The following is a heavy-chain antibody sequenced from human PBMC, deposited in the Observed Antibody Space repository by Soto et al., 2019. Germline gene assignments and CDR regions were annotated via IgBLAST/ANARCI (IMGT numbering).Heavy chain of an antibody. J-gene: IGHJ4*02. CDR2: ISHLGKT. CDR1: GYTFTNYG. D-gene: IGHD3-10*01. CDR3: ARDLDGSGSYYTDY. Sequence: RASVKVSCKASGYTFTNYGISWVRQAPGQGLEWMGWISHLGKTNYAQKLQGRVTMTTDTSASTAFKELRSLRSDDTVMYFCARDLDGSGSYYTDYWGQGTPVTVSS. V-gene: IGHV1-18*01.